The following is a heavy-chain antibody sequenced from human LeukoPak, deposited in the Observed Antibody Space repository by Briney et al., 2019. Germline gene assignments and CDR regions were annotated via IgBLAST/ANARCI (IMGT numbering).Heavy chain of an antibody. D-gene: IGHD2-2*01. V-gene: IGHV3-9*03. Sequence: GGSLRLSCTVSGFIFEDYAMHWVRQVPGKGLEWVSSITSNSGYVAYADSVKGRFSISRDNAENSLYLQMNSLRTEDMAVYYCVQDSYAISSSGSTFASWGQGTLVTVSS. CDR3: VQDSYAISSSGSTFAS. CDR2: ITSNSGYV. J-gene: IGHJ4*02. CDR1: GFIFEDYA.